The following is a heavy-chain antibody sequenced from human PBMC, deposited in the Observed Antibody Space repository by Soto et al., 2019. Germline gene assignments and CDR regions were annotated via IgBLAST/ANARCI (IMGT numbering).Heavy chain of an antibody. J-gene: IGHJ6*02. CDR2: ISAYNGNT. Sequence: VASVKVSCKASGYTFTSYGMNWVRQAPGQGLEWMGWISAYNGNTNYAQKLQGRVTMTTDTSTSTAYMELRSLRSDDTAVYYCARDFYYDFLMSYPHYYGMDVWGQGTTVTVSS. CDR3: ARDFYYDFLMSYPHYYGMDV. V-gene: IGHV1-18*01. D-gene: IGHD3-9*01. CDR1: GYTFTSYG.